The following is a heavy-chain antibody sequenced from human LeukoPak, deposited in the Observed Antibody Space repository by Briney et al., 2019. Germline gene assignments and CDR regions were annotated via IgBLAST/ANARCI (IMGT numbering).Heavy chain of an antibody. Sequence: SETLSLTCTVSGGSISSSSYYWGWIRQPPGKGLEWIGSIYYSGSTYYNPSLKSRVTISVDTSKNRFSLKLSSVTAADTAVYYCARQDGYYGSGSYSPFDYWGQGTLVTVSS. CDR1: GGSISSSSYY. CDR2: IYYSGST. D-gene: IGHD3-10*01. J-gene: IGHJ4*02. CDR3: ARQDGYYGSGSYSPFDY. V-gene: IGHV4-39*01.